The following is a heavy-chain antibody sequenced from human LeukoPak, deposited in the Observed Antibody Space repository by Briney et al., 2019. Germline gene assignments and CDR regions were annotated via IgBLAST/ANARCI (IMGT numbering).Heavy chain of an antibody. CDR2: ITSSSSYT. CDR1: GFTFNTYS. D-gene: IGHD3-10*01. CDR3: AIHKRDYYYYFDY. V-gene: IGHV3-21*04. Sequence: GGSLRLSRGASGFTFNTYSMNWVRQAPGKGLEWVSTITSSSSYTYHADSVKGRFTISRDNAKNSLYLQMNSLRAEDTAVYYWAIHKRDYYYYFDYWGQGTLVTVSS. J-gene: IGHJ4*02.